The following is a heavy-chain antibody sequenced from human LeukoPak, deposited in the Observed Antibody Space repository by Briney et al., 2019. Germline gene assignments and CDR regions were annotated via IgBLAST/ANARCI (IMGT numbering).Heavy chain of an antibody. D-gene: IGHD6-13*01. J-gene: IGHJ6*02. V-gene: IGHV3-30*18. Sequence: PGRSLRLSCAASGFTFSSYGMHWVRQAPGKGLEWVAVMSYDGSNKYYADSVKGRFTISRDNSKNTLYLQMNSLRAEDTAVYYCAKGDRSSWLTYYYYYGMDVWGQGTTVTVSS. CDR2: MSYDGSNK. CDR3: AKGDRSSWLTYYYYYGMDV. CDR1: GFTFSSYG.